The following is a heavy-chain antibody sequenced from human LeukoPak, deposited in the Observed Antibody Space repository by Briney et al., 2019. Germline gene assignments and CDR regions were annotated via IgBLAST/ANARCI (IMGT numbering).Heavy chain of an antibody. Sequence: PGGSLRLSCAASGFAFSSYAMSWVRQALGKGLEWVSAISGSGGSTYYADSVKGRFTISRDNSKNTLYLQMNSLRAEDTAVYYCASGRGAIHYWYFDLWGRGTLVTVSS. CDR1: GFAFSSYA. J-gene: IGHJ2*01. CDR3: ASGRGAIHYWYFDL. D-gene: IGHD2-21*01. V-gene: IGHV3-23*01. CDR2: ISGSGGST.